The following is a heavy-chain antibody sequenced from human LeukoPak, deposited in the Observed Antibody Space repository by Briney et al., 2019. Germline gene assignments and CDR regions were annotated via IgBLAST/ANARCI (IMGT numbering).Heavy chain of an antibody. J-gene: IGHJ4*02. CDR2: ISSSSSYI. CDR3: ARFALKTPPTD. CDR1: GFIFSSYE. Sequence: GGSLRLSCAASGFIFSSYEMNWVRQAPGKGLEWVSSISSSSSYIYYADSVKGRFTISRDNAKNSLYLQMNSLRAEDTAVYYCARFALKTPPTDWGQGTLVTVSS. V-gene: IGHV3-21*01.